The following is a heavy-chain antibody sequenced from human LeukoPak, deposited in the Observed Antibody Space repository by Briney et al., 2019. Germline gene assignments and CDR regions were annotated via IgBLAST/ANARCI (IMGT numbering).Heavy chain of an antibody. CDR3: ARLIGSYESHYFDY. D-gene: IGHD1-26*01. CDR1: GFIFSDYA. J-gene: IGHJ4*02. Sequence: GGSLRLSCAASGFIFSDYAMSWVRQAPGKGLEWVSVIYSGGSTYYADSVKGRFTISRDNSKNTLYLQMNSLRAEDTAVYYCARLIGSYESHYFDYWGQGTLVTVSS. V-gene: IGHV3-53*01. CDR2: IYSGGST.